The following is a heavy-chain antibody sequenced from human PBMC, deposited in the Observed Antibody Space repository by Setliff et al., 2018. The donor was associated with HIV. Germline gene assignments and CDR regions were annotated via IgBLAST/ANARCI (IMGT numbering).Heavy chain of an antibody. D-gene: IGHD3-10*01. J-gene: IGHJ4*02. Sequence: SVKVSCKASGDTFSTFAISWVRQAPGQGLEWMGGIIPKSNTPNYAQIFKGRLTITADESTSTAHMELVGLTSADTAVYYCARGSSIVWFGELVYPEIDYWGQGSPVTSPQ. CDR1: GDTFSTFA. CDR3: ARGSSIVWFGELVYPEIDY. CDR2: IIPKSNTP. V-gene: IGHV1-69*13.